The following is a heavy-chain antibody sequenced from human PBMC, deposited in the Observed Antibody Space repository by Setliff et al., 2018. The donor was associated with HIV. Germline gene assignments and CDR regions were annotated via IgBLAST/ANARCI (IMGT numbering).Heavy chain of an antibody. Sequence: ASVKVSCKASGYAFTSQFMHWVRQAPGQGLEWMGIISPSGDRTTYAQRFRGRVTMTSDTSTGTVYMELSSLRSEDTAVYYCARVEGSLRGYFDWTYYFDYWGQGTLVTVSS. J-gene: IGHJ4*02. CDR2: ISPSGDRT. V-gene: IGHV1-46*01. CDR3: ARVEGSLRGYFDWTYYFDY. D-gene: IGHD3-9*01. CDR1: GYAFTSQF.